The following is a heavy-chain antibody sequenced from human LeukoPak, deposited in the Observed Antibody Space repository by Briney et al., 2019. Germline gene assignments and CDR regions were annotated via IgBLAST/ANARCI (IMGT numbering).Heavy chain of an antibody. V-gene: IGHV4-39*07. CDR3: ARSRGYSGYDLAFDY. CDR2: IFYSGST. CDR1: GGSISTSNYY. Sequence: PSETLSLTCTVSGGSISTSNYYWGWVRQPPGKGLEWIGNIFYSGSTNYNPSLKSRVTISVDTSKNQFSLKLSSVTAADTAVYYCARSRGYSGYDLAFDYWGQGTLVTVSS. D-gene: IGHD5-12*01. J-gene: IGHJ4*02.